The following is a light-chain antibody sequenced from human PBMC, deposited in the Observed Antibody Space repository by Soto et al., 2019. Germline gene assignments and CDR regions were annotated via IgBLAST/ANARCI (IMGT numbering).Light chain of an antibody. V-gene: IGKV1-27*01. CDR3: QKYNSALWA. CDR1: QAITND. J-gene: IGKJ1*01. CDR2: AAS. Sequence: DIQMTQSPSSLSAFVGDRVTITCRASQAITNDLAWYQQKPGKVPELLIYAASTLQSGVPSRFSGSGSGTDFTLTISSLQPEDVATYYCQKYNSALWAFGQGTKVEIK.